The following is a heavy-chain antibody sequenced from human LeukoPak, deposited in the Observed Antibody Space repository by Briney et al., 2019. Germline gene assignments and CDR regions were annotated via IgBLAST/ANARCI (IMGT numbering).Heavy chain of an antibody. D-gene: IGHD3-9*01. V-gene: IGHV4-34*01. CDR3: AREGDGYYDIPDI. Sequence: PSETLSLTCAVYGGSFSGYYWSWLRQPPGKGLEWIGEINHSGSTNYNPSLKSRVTISVDTSKKQFSLKLSSVTAADTAVYYCAREGDGYYDIPDIWGQGTMVTVSS. CDR1: GGSFSGYY. J-gene: IGHJ3*02. CDR2: INHSGST.